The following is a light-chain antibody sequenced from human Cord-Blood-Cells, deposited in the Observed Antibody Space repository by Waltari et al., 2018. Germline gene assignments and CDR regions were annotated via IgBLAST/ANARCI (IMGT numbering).Light chain of an antibody. CDR1: SRDVGCFNI. V-gene: IGLV2-14*01. Sequence: QSALTQPASVAGSPGQSITISCTGTSRDVGCFNIVSWYQQHPGKAPKLMIYEVSNRPSGVSNRFSGSKSGNTASLTISGLQAEDEADYYCSSYTSSSTLVFGTGTKVTVL. CDR2: EVS. J-gene: IGLJ1*01. CDR3: SSYTSSSTLV.